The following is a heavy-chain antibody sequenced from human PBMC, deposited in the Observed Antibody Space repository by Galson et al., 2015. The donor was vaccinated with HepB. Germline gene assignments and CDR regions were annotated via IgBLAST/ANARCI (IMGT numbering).Heavy chain of an antibody. CDR3: AREGLTLKHFDY. CDR2: INPRDSST. D-gene: IGHD4/OR15-4a*01. J-gene: IGHJ4*02. V-gene: IGHV1-46*01. Sequence: SVKVSCKAAGPTFTSNYIHWVRQAPGQGLEWMGLINPRDSSTDYAQKFQGRVTVTRDTSTCTIYMELSSLTSEDTAVYYCAREGLTLKHFDYWGQGTLVTVSS. CDR1: GPTFTSNY.